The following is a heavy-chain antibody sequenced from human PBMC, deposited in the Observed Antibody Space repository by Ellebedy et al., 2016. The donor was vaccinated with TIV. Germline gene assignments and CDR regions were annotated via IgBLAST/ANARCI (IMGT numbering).Heavy chain of an antibody. Sequence: PGGSLRLSCAASGFTFSSYGMHWVRQAPGKGLEWVAFIRYDGSNKYYADSVKGRFTISRDNSKNTLYLQMNSLRAEDTAVYYCAKDIGMENWFDPWGQGTLVTVSS. J-gene: IGHJ5*02. D-gene: IGHD5-24*01. V-gene: IGHV3-30*02. CDR3: AKDIGMENWFDP. CDR2: IRYDGSNK. CDR1: GFTFSSYG.